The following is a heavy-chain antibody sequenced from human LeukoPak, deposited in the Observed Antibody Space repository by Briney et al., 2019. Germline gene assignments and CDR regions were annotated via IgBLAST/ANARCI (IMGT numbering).Heavy chain of an antibody. CDR2: ISYDGSNK. CDR3: ARAGLTGIAAAGRP. J-gene: IGHJ5*02. CDR1: GFTFSSYA. Sequence: GRSLRLSCAASGFTFSSYAMHWVRQAPGKGLEWVAVISYDGSNKYYADSVKGRFTISRDNSKNTLYLQMNSLRAEDTAVYYCARAGLTGIAAAGRPWGQGTLVTVSS. D-gene: IGHD6-13*01. V-gene: IGHV3-30-3*01.